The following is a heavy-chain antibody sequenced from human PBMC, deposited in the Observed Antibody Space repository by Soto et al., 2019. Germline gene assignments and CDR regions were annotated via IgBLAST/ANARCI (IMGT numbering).Heavy chain of an antibody. CDR3: AKSHYYDSSGYYPNWFDP. V-gene: IGHV3-23*01. CDR1: GFTFSSYA. CDR2: ISGSGGST. D-gene: IGHD3-22*01. Sequence: GGSLRLSCAASGFTFSSYAMIWVRQAPGKGLEWVSAISGSGGSTYYADSVKGRFTISRDNSKNTLYLQMNSLRAEDTAVYYCAKSHYYDSSGYYPNWFDPWGQGTLVTVS. J-gene: IGHJ5*02.